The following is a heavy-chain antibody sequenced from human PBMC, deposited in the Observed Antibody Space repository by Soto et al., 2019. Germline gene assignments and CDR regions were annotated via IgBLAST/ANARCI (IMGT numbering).Heavy chain of an antibody. CDR3: AKEGVGAKAY. J-gene: IGHJ4*02. D-gene: IGHD1-26*01. CDR1: GFTFSSYG. CDR2: ISYDGSNK. Sequence: QVQLVESRGGVVQPGRSLRLSCAASGFTFSSYGMHWVRQAPGKGLEWVAVISYDGSNKYYADSVKGRFTISRDNSKNTLYLQMNSLRAEDTAVYYCAKEGVGAKAYWGQGTLVTVSS. V-gene: IGHV3-30*18.